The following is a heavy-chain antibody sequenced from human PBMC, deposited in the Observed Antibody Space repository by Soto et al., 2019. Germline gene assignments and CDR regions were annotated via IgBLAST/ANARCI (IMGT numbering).Heavy chain of an antibody. J-gene: IGHJ4*02. Sequence: QITLKESGPTLVKPTQTLTLTCTSSGFSLSTSAVGVGWIRQPPGKALEWLTLICWDDDKCYSPSLKSRLTITMDTSKKLAVLTMTNMDPVDTATYYCAHRRELFFDYWGEGTLVTVSS. D-gene: IGHD1-7*01. CDR2: ICWDDDK. V-gene: IGHV2-5*02. CDR1: GFSLSTSAVG. CDR3: AHRRELFFDY.